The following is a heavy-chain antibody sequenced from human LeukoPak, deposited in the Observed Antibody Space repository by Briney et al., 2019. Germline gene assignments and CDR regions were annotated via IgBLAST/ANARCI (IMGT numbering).Heavy chain of an antibody. Sequence: SETLSLTCTVSGGSISSYYWSWIRQPPGKGLEWIGSIYYSGSTYYNPSLKSRVTISVDTSKNQFSLKLSSVTAADTAVYYCARVSGSYYFDYWGQGTLVTVSS. CDR3: ARVSGSYYFDY. V-gene: IGHV4-59*12. J-gene: IGHJ4*02. CDR1: GGSISSYY. D-gene: IGHD1-26*01. CDR2: IYYSGST.